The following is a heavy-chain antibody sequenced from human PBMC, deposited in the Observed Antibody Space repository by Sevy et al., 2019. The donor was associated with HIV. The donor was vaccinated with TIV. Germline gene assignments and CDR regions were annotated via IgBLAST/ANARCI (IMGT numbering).Heavy chain of an antibody. CDR3: AKDLLIVVGEGMDV. V-gene: IGHV3-23*01. J-gene: IGHJ6*02. Sequence: GGSLRLSCAGCGFTFSSYAMNWVRQAPGKGLEWVSAISGNGGSTFYADSVKGRFSISRDNSKNTLYLQMNSLRAEDTAIYYCAKDLLIVVGEGMDVWGQGTTVTVSS. D-gene: IGHD2-2*01. CDR2: ISGNGGST. CDR1: GFTFSSYA.